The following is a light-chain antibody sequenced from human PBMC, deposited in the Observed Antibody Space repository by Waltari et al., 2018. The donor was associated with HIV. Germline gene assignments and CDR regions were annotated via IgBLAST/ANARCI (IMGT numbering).Light chain of an antibody. V-gene: IGLV3-21*02. J-gene: IGLJ2*01. Sequence: SYVLTQPPSVSVAPGQTAGITCGGDNIGSKSVHWYQQKPGQAPVLLIYDGADRPSGIPERFSGSNSENTATLTIGSVEAGDEADYYCQVWDSGSAHVVFGGGTNLAVL. CDR1: NIGSKS. CDR2: DGA. CDR3: QVWDSGSAHVV.